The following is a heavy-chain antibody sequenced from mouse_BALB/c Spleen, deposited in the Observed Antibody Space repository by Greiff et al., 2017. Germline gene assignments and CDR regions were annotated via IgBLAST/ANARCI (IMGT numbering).Heavy chain of an antibody. CDR3: AYRFYAMDY. J-gene: IGHJ4*01. CDR1: GYTFTSYW. CDR2: INPSNGRT. V-gene: IGHV1S81*02. D-gene: IGHD2-14*01. Sequence: QVQLKQPGAELVKPGASVKLSCKASGYTFTSYWMHWVKQRPGQGLEWIGEINPSNGRTNYNEKFKSKATLTVDKSSSTAYMQLSSLTSEDSAVYYCAYRFYAMDYWGQGTSVTVSS.